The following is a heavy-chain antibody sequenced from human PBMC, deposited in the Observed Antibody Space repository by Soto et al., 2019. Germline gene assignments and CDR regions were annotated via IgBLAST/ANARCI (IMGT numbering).Heavy chain of an antibody. Sequence: QVQLVESGGGVVQPGRSLRLSCAASGFGFSSHDMHWVRQTAGKGLEWLAVIWSDGSDEHYADSLKGRFTLSRDNSKNTLYLPMNSLRVEDTAVYYCARGSRRCDSSGYYHVLNYWGQGSLVTVSS. V-gene: IGHV3-33*01. D-gene: IGHD3-22*01. J-gene: IGHJ4*02. CDR1: GFGFSSHD. CDR2: IWSDGSDE. CDR3: ARGSRRCDSSGYYHVLNY.